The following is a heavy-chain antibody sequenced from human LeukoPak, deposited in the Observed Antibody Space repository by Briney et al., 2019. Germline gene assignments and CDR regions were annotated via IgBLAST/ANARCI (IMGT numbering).Heavy chain of an antibody. CDR1: GYTFTSYG. V-gene: IGHV1-69*04. D-gene: IGHD3-22*01. CDR3: ARAFDDSSTYYFDY. J-gene: IGHJ4*02. Sequence: SVKVPCKASGYTFTSYGISWVRQAPGQGLEWMGRIIPILGIANYAQKFQGRVTITADKSTSTAYMELSSLRSEDTAVYYCARAFDDSSTYYFDYWGQGTLVTVSS. CDR2: IIPILGIA.